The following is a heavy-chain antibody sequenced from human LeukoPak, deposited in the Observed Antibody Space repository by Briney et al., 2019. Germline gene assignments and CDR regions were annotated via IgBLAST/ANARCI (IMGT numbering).Heavy chain of an antibody. V-gene: IGHV3-30*04. Sequence: GSLRLSYAASGFTFSSYAMHWVRPAPGKGLEWVAVISYDGSNKYYADSVKGRFTISRDNSKNTLYLQMNSLRAEDTAVYYCARDGEKQWLGPFDYWGQGTLVTVSS. J-gene: IGHJ4*02. CDR1: GFTFSSYA. D-gene: IGHD6-19*01. CDR2: ISYDGSNK. CDR3: ARDGEKQWLGPFDY.